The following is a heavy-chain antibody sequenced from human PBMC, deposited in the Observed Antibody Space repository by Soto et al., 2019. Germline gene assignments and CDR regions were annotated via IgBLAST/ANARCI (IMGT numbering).Heavy chain of an antibody. J-gene: IGHJ3*02. D-gene: IGHD3-10*01. CDR2: ISGSGGNT. CDR3: ARDRAFAFDI. V-gene: IGHV3-23*01. Sequence: PGGSLRLSCAASGFTFSSYAMSWVRQAPGKGLEWVSAISGSGGNTYYADSVKGRFTISRDNAKNTLYLQMNSLRVEDTAVYYCARDRAFAFDIWGQGTMVTVSS. CDR1: GFTFSSYA.